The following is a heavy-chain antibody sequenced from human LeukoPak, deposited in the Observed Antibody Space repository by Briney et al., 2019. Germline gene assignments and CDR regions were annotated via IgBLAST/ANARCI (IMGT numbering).Heavy chain of an antibody. CDR2: IKRDGSEK. J-gene: IGHJ4*02. Sequence: GRSLRLSCAASGFTFSSYWMTWVRQAPGKGLEWVGNIKRDGSEKYYVDSVKGRFTTSRDNAKNSLYLQMNSLRAEDTAVYYCARDFRFLEDYWGQGTLVTVSS. V-gene: IGHV3-7*01. D-gene: IGHD3-3*01. CDR3: ARDFRFLEDY. CDR1: GFTFSSYW.